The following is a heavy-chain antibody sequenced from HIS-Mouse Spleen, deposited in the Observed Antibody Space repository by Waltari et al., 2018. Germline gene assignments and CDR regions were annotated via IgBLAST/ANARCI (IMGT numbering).Heavy chain of an antibody. D-gene: IGHD7-27*01. CDR1: GYTFTSYD. CDR3: ARGLTGYYYYYYGMDV. J-gene: IGHJ6*02. CDR2: RNPNSGNT. V-gene: IGHV1-8*01. Sequence: QVQLVQSGAEVKKPGASVKVSCKASGYTFTSYDINWVRQATGQGMEWMGWRNPNSGNTGYTQKVQGRVTRTRNTSISTAYMELGSLRSEDTAVYYCARGLTGYYYYYYGMDVWGQGTTVTVSS.